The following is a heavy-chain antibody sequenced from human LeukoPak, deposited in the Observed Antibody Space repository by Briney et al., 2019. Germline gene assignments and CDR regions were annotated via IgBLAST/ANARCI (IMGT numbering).Heavy chain of an antibody. CDR1: GFTFNNYA. J-gene: IGHJ4*02. D-gene: IGHD3-10*01. CDR2: ISATGVIT. CDR3: AKRGAYYFEY. V-gene: IGHV3-23*01. Sequence: GGSLRLSCAVSGFTFNNYAMSWVRRAPGKGLEWVSAISATGVITYYADSVKGQFTISRDNSKNTLYLQMNSLRDEDTAVYYCAKRGAYYFEYWGQGTLVTVSS.